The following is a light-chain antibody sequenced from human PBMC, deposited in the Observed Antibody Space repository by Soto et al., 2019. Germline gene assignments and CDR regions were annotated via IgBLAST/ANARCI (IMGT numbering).Light chain of an antibody. J-gene: IGLJ1*01. CDR3: KSYAGSNTYV. Sequence: QSALTQPPSASGYHGQSVNISCTGTKNDFGVYDFVSWYQHHPGQAPRRITYEFVQRPPGVPDRISGSKSDTTASLTVSGLQAADEAAYFCKSYAGSNTYVFGSGTKVTVL. CDR2: EFV. CDR1: KNDFGVYDF. V-gene: IGLV2-8*01.